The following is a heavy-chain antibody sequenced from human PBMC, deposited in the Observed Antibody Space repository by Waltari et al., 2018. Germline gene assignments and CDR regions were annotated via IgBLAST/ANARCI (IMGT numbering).Heavy chain of an antibody. CDR3: ARARYYFDY. CDR1: GFTFSSYG. CDR2: IWYDGSNK. J-gene: IGHJ4*02. V-gene: IGHV3-33*01. Sequence: QVQLVESGGGVVQPGRSLRLSCAASGFTFSSYGMHWVRQAPGKGLEWVAVIWYDGSNKYYADSVKGRFTISRDNSKNTLYLQMNSLRAEDTAVYYCARARYYFDYWGQGTLVTVSS.